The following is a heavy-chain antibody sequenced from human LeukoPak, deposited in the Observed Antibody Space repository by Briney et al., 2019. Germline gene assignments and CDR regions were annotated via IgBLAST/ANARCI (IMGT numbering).Heavy chain of an antibody. V-gene: IGHV3-33*01. CDR1: GFTFSNYG. J-gene: IGHJ4*02. Sequence: GGSLRLSCAASGFTFSNYGMHWVRQAPGKGLEWVAVIWYDGSNKYYADSVKGRFIISRDNSKNTLYLQMNSLRAEDTAVYYCARDISGYYYFEYWGEGTLVTVSS. D-gene: IGHD3-22*01. CDR3: ARDISGYYYFEY. CDR2: IWYDGSNK.